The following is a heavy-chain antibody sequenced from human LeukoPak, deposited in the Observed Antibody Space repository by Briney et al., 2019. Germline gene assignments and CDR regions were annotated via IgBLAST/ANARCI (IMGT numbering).Heavy chain of an antibody. D-gene: IGHD4-17*01. CDR3: AKEISLAQHRALRKPSFDY. Sequence: ASVKVSCKASGYTFTGYYMHWVRQAPGQGLEWMGWINPNSGGTNYAQKFQGRVTMTRDTSISTAYMELSRLRSDDTAVYYCAKEISLAQHRALRKPSFDYWGQGTLVTVSS. CDR1: GYTFTGYY. J-gene: IGHJ4*02. CDR2: INPNSGGT. V-gene: IGHV1-2*02.